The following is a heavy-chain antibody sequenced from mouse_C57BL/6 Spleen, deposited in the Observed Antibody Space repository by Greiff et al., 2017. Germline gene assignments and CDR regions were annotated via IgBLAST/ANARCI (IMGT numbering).Heavy chain of an antibody. V-gene: IGHV1-15*01. D-gene: IGHD2-1*01. CDR2: IDPETGGT. CDR1: GYTFTDYE. CDR3: TRTGIYDGNYGFAY. Sequence: QVQLQQSGAELVRPGASVTLSCKASGYTFTDYEMHWVKQTPVHGLEWIGAIDPETGGTAYNQTFKGKAILTADKSSSTAYMELRSLTSEDSAVYYCTRTGIYDGNYGFAYWGQGTLVTVSA. J-gene: IGHJ3*01.